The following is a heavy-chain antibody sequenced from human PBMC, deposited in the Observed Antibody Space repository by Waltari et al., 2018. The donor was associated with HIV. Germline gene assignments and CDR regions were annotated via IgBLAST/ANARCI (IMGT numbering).Heavy chain of an antibody. CDR1: GGSVNSSRYF. D-gene: IGHD1-26*01. Sequence: QLQLLESGPGLVKPSDTLSLTCAVPGGSVNSSRYFRGWIRQPPGKGLEWVGRVYYTGRAYYNPSLKSRVTISVDTSKNQFSLKVTSVTAADTAVYYCARHALRVGAAYWNFDLWGRGTLVTVSS. CDR2: VYYTGRA. V-gene: IGHV4-39*01. CDR3: ARHALRVGAAYWNFDL. J-gene: IGHJ2*01.